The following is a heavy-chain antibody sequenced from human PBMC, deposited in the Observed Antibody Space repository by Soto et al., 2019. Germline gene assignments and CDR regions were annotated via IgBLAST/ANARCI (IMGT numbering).Heavy chain of an antibody. Sequence: GGSLSLSRAASCFTYSRDGMSWHRQAPEPGLEWVSLGTATGGTTCYADSVKGRFTISRGNSKNTLYLQMTSVRAEDTAAYYSARARRAGRNYGFYSTFWGKGSLVTVSS. D-gene: IGHD1-7*01. J-gene: IGHJ4*02. CDR1: CFTYSRDG. CDR3: ARARRAGRNYGFYSTF. V-gene: IGHV3-23*01. CDR2: GTATGGTT.